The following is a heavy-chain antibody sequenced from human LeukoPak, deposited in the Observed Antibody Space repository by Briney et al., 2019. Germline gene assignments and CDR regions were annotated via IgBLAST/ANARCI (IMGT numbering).Heavy chain of an antibody. V-gene: IGHV3-23*01. CDR1: GFTFGSYA. D-gene: IGHD6-13*01. CDR2: ISGSGGST. J-gene: IGHJ4*02. Sequence: PGGSLRLSCAASGFTFGSYAMSWVRQAPGKGLEWVSAISGSGGSTYYADSVKGRFTISRDNSKNTLYLQMNSLRAEDTAVYYCAKERGQQLVPSPFDYWGQGTLVTVSS. CDR3: AKERGQQLVPSPFDY.